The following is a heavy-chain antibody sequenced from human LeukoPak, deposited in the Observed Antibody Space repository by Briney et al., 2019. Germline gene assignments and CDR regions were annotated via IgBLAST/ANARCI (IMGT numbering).Heavy chain of an antibody. J-gene: IGHJ4*02. CDR1: GFTFSSYA. CDR3: AKQVSGFGELYSYFDY. D-gene: IGHD3-10*01. Sequence: PGGSLRLACAASGFTFSSYAMSWVRQAPGKGLEWVSAISGSGGSTYYADSVKGRFTISRDNSKNTLYLQISSLRAEDTAVYYCAKQVSGFGELYSYFDYWGQGTLVTVSS. V-gene: IGHV3-23*01. CDR2: ISGSGGST.